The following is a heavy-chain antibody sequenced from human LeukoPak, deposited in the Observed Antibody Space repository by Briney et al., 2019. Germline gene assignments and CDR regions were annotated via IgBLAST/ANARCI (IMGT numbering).Heavy chain of an antibody. Sequence: ASVKVSCKASGYTFTGYYMHWVRQAPGQGLEWMGWINPNSGGTNYAQKFQGRVTMTRDTSISTAYMELSRLRSDDTAVYYCARGVCGADCYWGYFQHWGQGTLVTVSS. J-gene: IGHJ1*01. V-gene: IGHV1-2*02. D-gene: IGHD2-21*02. CDR3: ARGVCGADCYWGYFQH. CDR1: GYTFTGYY. CDR2: INPNSGGT.